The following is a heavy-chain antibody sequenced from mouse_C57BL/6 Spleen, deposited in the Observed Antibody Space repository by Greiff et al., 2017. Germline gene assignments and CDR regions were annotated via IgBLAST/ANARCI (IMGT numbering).Heavy chain of an antibody. CDR2: IYPRSGNT. CDR3: ARGSGNYEGWYFGG. V-gene: IGHV1-81*01. J-gene: IGHJ1*03. D-gene: IGHD2-1*01. CDR1: GYTFTSYG. Sequence: VQLQQSGAELARPGASVKLSCKASGYTFTSYGISWVKQRPGQGLEWIGEIYPRSGNTYYNEKFKGKATLTADKSSSTAYMELRSLTSEDSAVYFCARGSGNYEGWYFGGWGTGTTVTVSS.